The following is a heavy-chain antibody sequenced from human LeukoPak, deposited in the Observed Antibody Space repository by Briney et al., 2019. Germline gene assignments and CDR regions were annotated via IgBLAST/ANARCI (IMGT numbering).Heavy chain of an antibody. Sequence: GASVKVSCKASGYTFTSYAMNWVRQAPGQRLEWMGWINTNTGNPTYAQGFTGRFVFSLDTSVSTAYLQISSLKAEDTAVYYCARPWDYDSSGYYYGDYYMDVWGKGTTVTVSS. J-gene: IGHJ6*03. CDR3: ARPWDYDSSGYYYGDYYMDV. CDR1: GYTFTSYA. V-gene: IGHV7-4-1*02. CDR2: INTNTGNP. D-gene: IGHD3-22*01.